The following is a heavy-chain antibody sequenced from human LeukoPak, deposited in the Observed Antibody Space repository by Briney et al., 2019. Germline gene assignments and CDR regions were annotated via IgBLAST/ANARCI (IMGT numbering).Heavy chain of an antibody. CDR3: ACGYSYGYDY. J-gene: IGHJ4*02. CDR1: GGSFSSDSYY. CDR2: IFTSGST. D-gene: IGHD5-18*01. V-gene: IGHV4-61*02. Sequence: KTSETLSLTCTVSGGSFSSDSYYWSWIRQPAGKGLEWIGRIFTSGSTNYNPSLKSRVTISVDTSKNQFSLKLSSVTAADTAVYYCACGYSYGYDYWGQGTLVTVSS.